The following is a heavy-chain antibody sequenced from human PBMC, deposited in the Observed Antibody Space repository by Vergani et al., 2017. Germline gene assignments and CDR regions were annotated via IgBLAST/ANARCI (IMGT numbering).Heavy chain of an antibody. Sequence: QVQLVQSGAEVKKPGASVKVSCKASGYTFTSYYMHWVRQAPGQGLEWMGIINPGGGSTSYAQKFQGRVTMTRDTYASTVYMELSSLRSEDTAVYYCARAAYQYYDLWGGFGLGYYYYYMDVWGKGP. V-gene: IGHV1-46*03. CDR3: ARAAYQYYDLWGGFGLGYYYYYMDV. J-gene: IGHJ6*03. CDR2: INPGGGST. D-gene: IGHD3-3*01. CDR1: GYTFTSYY.